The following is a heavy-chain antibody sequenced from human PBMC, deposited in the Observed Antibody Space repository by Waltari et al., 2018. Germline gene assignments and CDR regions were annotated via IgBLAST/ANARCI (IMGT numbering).Heavy chain of an antibody. Sequence: QVQLQESGPGLVKPSETLSLTCAVSGYSISSGYYWGWIRQPPGKGLEWIGSIYHRGSTYYNPSLKSRVTISVDTSKNQFSLKLSSVTAADTAVYYCARRGTYYYGSGSYIDYWGQGTLVTVSS. D-gene: IGHD3-10*01. CDR2: IYHRGST. CDR1: GYSISSGYY. J-gene: IGHJ4*02. V-gene: IGHV4-38-2*01. CDR3: ARRGTYYYGSGSYIDY.